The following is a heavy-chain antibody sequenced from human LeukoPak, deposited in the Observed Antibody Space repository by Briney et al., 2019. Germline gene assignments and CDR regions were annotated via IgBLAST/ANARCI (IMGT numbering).Heavy chain of an antibody. CDR2: IRSKANSYAT. D-gene: IGHD5-18*01. CDR1: GFTFSSSA. Sequence: GGSLKLSCAASGFTFSSSAMHWVRQASGKGLEWVGRIRSKANSYATAYAASVKGRFTISRDNSKNTLYLQMNSLRAEDTAVYHCARVLDSYGLRAADYWGQGTLVTVSS. J-gene: IGHJ4*02. V-gene: IGHV3-73*01. CDR3: ARVLDSYGLRAADY.